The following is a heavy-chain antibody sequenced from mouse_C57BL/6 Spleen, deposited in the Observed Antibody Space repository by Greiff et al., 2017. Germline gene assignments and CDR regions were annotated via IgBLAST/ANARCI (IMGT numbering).Heavy chain of an antibody. CDR2: IDPSDSET. V-gene: IGHV1-52*01. CDR1: GYTFTSYW. D-gene: IGHD2-1*01. CDR3: ERDGNYGAWFAY. J-gene: IGHJ3*01. Sequence: QVQLQQPGAELVRPGSSVKLSCKASGYTFTSYWMHWVKQRPIQGLEWIGNIDPSDSETHYNQKFKDKATLTVDKSSSTAYMQLSSLTSEDSAVYYCERDGNYGAWFAYWGQGTLVTVSA.